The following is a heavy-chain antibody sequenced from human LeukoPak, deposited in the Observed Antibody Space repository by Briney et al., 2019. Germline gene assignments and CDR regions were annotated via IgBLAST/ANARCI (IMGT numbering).Heavy chain of an antibody. CDR2: FTSRSRNI. CDR3: ARENSGIAATDIIDS. CDR1: GFTFNSYS. Sequence: SLRLSCAASGFTFNSYSMTWVRPAPGKGLEWVSSFTSRSRNIYYADSVKGRFTISRDNAKNSLYLQMNSLRAEDTAIYYCARENSGIAATDIIDSWGQGTLVTVSS. J-gene: IGHJ4*02. V-gene: IGHV3-21*01. D-gene: IGHD6-13*01.